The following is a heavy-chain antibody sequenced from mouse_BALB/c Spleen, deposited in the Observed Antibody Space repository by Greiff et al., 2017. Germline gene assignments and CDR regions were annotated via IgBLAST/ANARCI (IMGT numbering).Heavy chain of an antibody. CDR2: ISYSGST. V-gene: IGHV3-2*02. CDR1: GYSITSDYA. J-gene: IGHJ4*01. Sequence: VQLKESGPGLVKPSQSLSLTCTVTGYSITSDYAWNWIRQFPGNKLEWMGYISYSGSTSYNPSLKSRISITRDTSKNQFFLQLNSVTTEDTATYYCARNNYGSRGAMDYWGQGTSVTVSS. CDR3: ARNNYGSRGAMDY. D-gene: IGHD1-1*01.